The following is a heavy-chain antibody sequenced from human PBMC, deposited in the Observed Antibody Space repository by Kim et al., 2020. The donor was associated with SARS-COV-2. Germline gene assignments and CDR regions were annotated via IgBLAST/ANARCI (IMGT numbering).Heavy chain of an antibody. CDR2: IYHSGST. D-gene: IGHD6-25*01. J-gene: IGHJ3*01. CDR1: GVSVSSRSYY. V-gene: IGHV4-61*01. Sequence: SETLSLTCTVSGVSVSSRSYYWSWIRQPPGKGLEWIAYIYHSGSTNYNPSLQSRVTTSLDTSKNQFSLRLGSVTAADTAVYYCARGTRSCGSTGCDVDA. CDR3: ARGTRSCGSTGCDVDA.